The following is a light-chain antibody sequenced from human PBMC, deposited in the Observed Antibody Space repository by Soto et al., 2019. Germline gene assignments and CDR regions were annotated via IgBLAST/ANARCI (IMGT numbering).Light chain of an antibody. CDR2: DAS. J-gene: IGKJ1*01. CDR1: QSISSW. CDR3: QQYNSYRT. Sequence: ADRVTIPCRASQSISSWLAWYQQKPGKAPKLLIYDASSLESGVPSRFSGSGSGTEFTLTISSLQPDDFATYYCQQYNSYRTFGQGTKVDI. V-gene: IGKV1-5*01.